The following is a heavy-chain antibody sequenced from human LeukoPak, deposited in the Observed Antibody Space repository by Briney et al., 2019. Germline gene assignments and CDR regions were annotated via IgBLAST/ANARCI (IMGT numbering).Heavy chain of an antibody. D-gene: IGHD5-24*01. J-gene: IGHJ5*02. CDR3: AQLSPNRWFDP. V-gene: IGHV4-4*07. CDR1: DGSIIPYY. Sequence: SETLSLTCTVSDGSIIPYYWSWIRQPAGKGLEWIGRIYPSGSTTYNPSLKSRVTMSVDTSTNQFSLKLTSVTAADTAVYYCAQLSPNRWFDPWGQGTLVTVSS. CDR2: IYPSGST.